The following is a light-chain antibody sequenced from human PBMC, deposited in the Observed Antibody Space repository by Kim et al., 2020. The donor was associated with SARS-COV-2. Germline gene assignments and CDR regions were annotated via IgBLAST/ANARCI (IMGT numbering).Light chain of an antibody. CDR3: QAWDSSTEV. CDR2: QDS. V-gene: IGLV3-1*01. CDR1: KLGDKY. J-gene: IGLJ3*02. Sequence: VSPGQTASLTCYGDKLGDKYACWYQQKPGQSPVLVIYQDSKRPSGIPERFSGSNSGNTATLTISGTQAMDEADYYCQAWDSSTEVFGGGTQLTVL.